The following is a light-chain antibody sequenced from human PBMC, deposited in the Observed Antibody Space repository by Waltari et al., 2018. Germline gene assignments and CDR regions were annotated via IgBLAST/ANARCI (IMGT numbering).Light chain of an antibody. J-gene: IGLJ1*01. CDR2: EAS. V-gene: IGLV2-23*01. CDR1: SSDVGNYNL. CDR3: CSYAGHSTYV. Sequence: QSALTQPASVSGSPGQSITISCTGTSSDVGNYNLVSWYQQHPGKAPKPMIYEASQRPSGVSNRFSGSKSGNTASLTISGLQPEDETDYYCCSYAGHSTYVFGTGTKVTVL.